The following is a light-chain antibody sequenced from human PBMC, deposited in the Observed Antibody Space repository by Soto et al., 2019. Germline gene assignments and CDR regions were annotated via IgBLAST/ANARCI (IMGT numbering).Light chain of an antibody. CDR2: SHD. CDR3: AAWDASLNGWG. J-gene: IGLJ3*02. Sequence: QSVLTQPPSASGTPGQRVTISCSGSSSNIGSHTVSWFQHLPGTAPKLLIYSHDQRPSGVPDRFSGSKSGTSASLAISGLQSEDDADYYCAAWDASLNGWGFGGGTKLTVL. CDR1: SSNIGSHT. V-gene: IGLV1-44*01.